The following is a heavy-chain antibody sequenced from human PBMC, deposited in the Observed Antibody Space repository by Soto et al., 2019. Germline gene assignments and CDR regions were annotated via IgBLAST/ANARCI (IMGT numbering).Heavy chain of an antibody. CDR2: VGVSGATT. J-gene: IGHJ4*02. D-gene: IGHD3-10*01. CDR1: GFTFSSYA. Sequence: EVQLLESGGNLVQPGGSLRLSCAASGFTFSSYAMSWVRQAPGKGLEWVSTVGVSGATTYYTDSVKGRFTISRDNSNNTLFLQMHSLRAEDTAIYDCAKFRAGVGSQTDSWGQGTLVSVSS. V-gene: IGHV3-23*01. CDR3: AKFRAGVGSQTDS.